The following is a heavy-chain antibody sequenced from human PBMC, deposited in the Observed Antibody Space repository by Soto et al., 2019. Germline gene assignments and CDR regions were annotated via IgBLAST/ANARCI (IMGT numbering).Heavy chain of an antibody. CDR2: IRSKANSYAT. J-gene: IGHJ6*03. D-gene: IGHD6-6*01. CDR1: GFTFSGSA. V-gene: IGHV3-73*01. Sequence: GGSLRLSCAASGFTFSGSAMHWVRQASGKGLEWVGRIRSKANSYATAYGASVKGRFTISRDDSKNTAYLQRNSLKTEDTAVYYCTRGPRASSSGHYYYYMDVWGKGTTVTVSS. CDR3: TRGPRASSSGHYYYYMDV.